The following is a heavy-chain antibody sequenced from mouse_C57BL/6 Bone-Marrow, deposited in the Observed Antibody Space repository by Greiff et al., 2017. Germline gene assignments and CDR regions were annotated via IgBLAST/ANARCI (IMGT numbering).Heavy chain of an antibody. CDR2: ISSGGDYI. J-gene: IGHJ3*01. D-gene: IGHD1-1*01. CDR3: TREGHYYGSSWFAY. Sequence: EVQRVESGEGLVKPGGSLKLSCAASGFTFSSSAMSWVRQTPEKRLEWVAYISSGGDYIYYADTVKGRFTISRDNARNTLYLQMSSLKSEDTAMYYCTREGHYYGSSWFAYGGQGTLVTVSA. V-gene: IGHV5-9-1*02. CDR1: GFTFSSSA.